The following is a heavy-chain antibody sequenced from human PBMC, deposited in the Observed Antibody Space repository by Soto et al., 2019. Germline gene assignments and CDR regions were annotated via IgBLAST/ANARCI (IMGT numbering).Heavy chain of an antibody. CDR1: GFTFSSYS. J-gene: IGHJ6*03. D-gene: IGHD3-3*01. CDR3: ARDGVERGYYYYYMDA. V-gene: IGHV3-48*01. CDR2: ISSSSSTI. Sequence: GSLRLSCAASGFTFSSYSMNWVRQAPGKGLEWVSYISSSSSTIYYADSVKGRFTISRDNAKNSLYLQMNSLRAEDTAVYYCARDGVERGYYYYYMDAWGKGTTVTVSS.